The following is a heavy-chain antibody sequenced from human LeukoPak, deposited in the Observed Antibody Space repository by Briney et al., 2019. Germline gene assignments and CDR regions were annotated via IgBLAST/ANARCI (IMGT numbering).Heavy chain of an antibody. Sequence: SETLSLTCTVSGGSISSGDYYWSWIRQHPGKGLEWIWYIFYSGGTYYNPSLKSRVTISVDTSKNQFSLNLSSVTAADTAVYYCARIIVVVPASMRGGFDYWGQGTLVTVSS. CDR3: ARIIVVVPASMRGGFDY. V-gene: IGHV4-31*03. CDR1: GGSISSGDYY. D-gene: IGHD2-2*01. CDR2: IFYSGGT. J-gene: IGHJ4*02.